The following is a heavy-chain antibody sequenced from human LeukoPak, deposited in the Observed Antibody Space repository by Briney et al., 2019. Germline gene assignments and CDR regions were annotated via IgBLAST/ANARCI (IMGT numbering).Heavy chain of an antibody. Sequence: GASVKVSCKASGYTFTSYGISWVRQAPGQGLEWMGWIGAYNGNTNYAQKLQGRVTMTTDTSTTTAYMELGSLRSDDTAVYYCVRNGCYSGDAFDMWGHGTMVTVSS. D-gene: IGHD2-21*01. J-gene: IGHJ3*02. V-gene: IGHV1-18*01. CDR3: VRNGCYSGDAFDM. CDR1: GYTFTSYG. CDR2: IGAYNGNT.